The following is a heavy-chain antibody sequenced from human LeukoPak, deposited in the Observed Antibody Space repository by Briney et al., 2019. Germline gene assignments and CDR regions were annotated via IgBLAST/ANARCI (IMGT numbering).Heavy chain of an antibody. V-gene: IGHV3-53*01. CDR3: ARGIEEWLYLYY. J-gene: IGHJ4*02. CDR1: GLTVSSNY. Sequence: GGSLRLSCAASGLTVSSNYMSWVRQAPGKGLEWVSVIYSGGSTYYADSLEGRFTISRDNSKNTLYLQISSLRAEDTAVYYCARGIEEWLYLYYRGQGALVTVAS. D-gene: IGHD3-3*01. CDR2: IYSGGST.